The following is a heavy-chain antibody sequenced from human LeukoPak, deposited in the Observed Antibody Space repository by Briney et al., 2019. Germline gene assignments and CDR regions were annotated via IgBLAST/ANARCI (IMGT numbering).Heavy chain of an antibody. CDR2: IYYSGST. D-gene: IGHD5-24*01. CDR1: GGSISSYY. CDR3: AREGEMATIN. Sequence: SETLSLTCTVSGGSISSYYWSWIRQPPGEGLEWIGYIYYSGSTNYNPSLKSRVTISVDTSKNRFSLKLSSVTAADTAVYYCAREGEMATINWGQGTLVTVSS. J-gene: IGHJ4*02. V-gene: IGHV4-59*01.